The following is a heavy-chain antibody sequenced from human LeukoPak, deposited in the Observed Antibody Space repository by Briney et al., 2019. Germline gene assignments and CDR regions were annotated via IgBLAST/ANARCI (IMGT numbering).Heavy chain of an antibody. V-gene: IGHV3-72*01. J-gene: IGHJ1*01. CDR2: ARNKARSYTT. Sequence: TGGSLRLSCTASGFSFSDHYVDWVRQAPGKGPEWVARARNKARSYTTEYAASVKGRFTISRDDSKSSLFLQMNSLKTEDTAVYYCAKPQSAHYGDYVSRTSAEYFQHWGQGTLVTVSS. CDR1: GFSFSDHY. D-gene: IGHD4-17*01. CDR3: AKPQSAHYGDYVSRTSAEYFQH.